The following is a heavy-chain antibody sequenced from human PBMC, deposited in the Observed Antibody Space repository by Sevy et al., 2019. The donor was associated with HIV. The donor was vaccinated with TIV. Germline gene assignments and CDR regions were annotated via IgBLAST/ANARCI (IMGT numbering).Heavy chain of an antibody. Sequence: GGSLRLSCVVSGFRVSNNYLSWVRHAPGKGLEWVSGIHNDGTTIYADSAKGRFTVSEDNSQNKVFLQMSGLGVDETAVYYCARGDTAYYGRWDIFDFWGRGTMVTVSS. D-gene: IGHD3-10*01. CDR2: IHNDGTT. CDR3: ARGDTAYYGRWDIFDF. V-gene: IGHV3-53*01. J-gene: IGHJ3*01. CDR1: GFRVSNNY.